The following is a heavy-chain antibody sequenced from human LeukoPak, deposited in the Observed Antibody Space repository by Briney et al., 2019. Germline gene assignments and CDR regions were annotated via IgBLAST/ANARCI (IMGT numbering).Heavy chain of an antibody. CDR2: IYYSGSA. CDR3: ARHRAVGSGWSYYYYGMDV. V-gene: IGHV4-59*08. J-gene: IGHJ6*02. D-gene: IGHD3-10*01. CDR1: GGSISSYY. Sequence: PSETLSLTCTVSGGSISSYYWSWIRQPPGKGLEWIGYIYYSGSANYNPSLKSRVTISVDTSKNQFSLKLSSVTAADTAVYYCARHRAVGSGWSYYYYGMDVWGQGTTVTVSS.